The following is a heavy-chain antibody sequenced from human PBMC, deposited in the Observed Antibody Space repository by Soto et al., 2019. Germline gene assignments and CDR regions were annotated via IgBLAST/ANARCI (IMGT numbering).Heavy chain of an antibody. D-gene: IGHD2-2*01. Sequence: SVKVSCKASGGTFSSYAISWGRQAPEQGLEWMGGIIPIFGTANYAQKFQGRVTITADKSTSTAYMELSSMRSGDTAVYYCARGLSSDGDIVLVPAASSAPFDYWGQGTLVTVSS. CDR3: ARGLSSDGDIVLVPAASSAPFDY. CDR1: GGTFSSYA. J-gene: IGHJ4*02. CDR2: IIPIFGTA. V-gene: IGHV1-69*06.